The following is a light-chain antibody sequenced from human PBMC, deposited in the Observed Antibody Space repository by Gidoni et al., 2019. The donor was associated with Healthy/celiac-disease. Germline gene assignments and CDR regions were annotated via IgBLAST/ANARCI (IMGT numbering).Light chain of an antibody. J-gene: IGKJ1*01. CDR3: QQYNNWPRT. CDR2: GAS. Sequence: DILLTHSPATLSVSPGERATLSCRASQRVSSNLAWYQQKPGQAPRLLIYGASTRATGIPARFSGSGSGTEFTLTISRLQSEDFAVYYCQQYNNWPRTFGQGTKVEIK. V-gene: IGKV3-15*01. CDR1: QRVSSN.